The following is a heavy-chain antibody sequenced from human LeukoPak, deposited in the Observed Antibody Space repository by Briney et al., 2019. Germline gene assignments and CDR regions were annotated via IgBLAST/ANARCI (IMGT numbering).Heavy chain of an antibody. Sequence: PGGSLTLSCEDSGFTFRSYEMNWVRQAPGKGLEWVGFIRSKTYGGTTEYAASVKGRFTISRDDSKSIAYLQMNSLKTEDTAVYFCTGSFGELSFFDYWGQGTLVTVSS. D-gene: IGHD3-10*01. J-gene: IGHJ4*02. CDR3: TGSFGELSFFDY. CDR1: GFTFRSYE. CDR2: IRSKTYGGTT. V-gene: IGHV3-49*04.